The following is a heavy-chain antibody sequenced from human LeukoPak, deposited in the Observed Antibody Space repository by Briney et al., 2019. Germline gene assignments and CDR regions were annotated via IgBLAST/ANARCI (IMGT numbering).Heavy chain of an antibody. CDR2: INHSGST. CDR1: GGSFSGYY. V-gene: IGHV4-34*01. J-gene: IGHJ4*02. Sequence: SETLSLTCAVYGGSFSGYYWSWIRQPPGKGLEWIGEINHSGSTNYNPSLKSRVTISVDTPKNQFSLKLSSVTAADTAVYYCARGPALLDFWSGYYPDYFDYWGQGTLVIVSS. CDR3: ARGPALLDFWSGYYPDYFDY. D-gene: IGHD3-3*01.